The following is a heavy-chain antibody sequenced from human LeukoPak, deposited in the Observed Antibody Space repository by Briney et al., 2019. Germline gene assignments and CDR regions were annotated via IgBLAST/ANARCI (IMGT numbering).Heavy chain of an antibody. V-gene: IGHV1-2*02. CDR1: GYTFTGYY. Sequence: ASVKVSCKASGYTFTGYYMHWVRQAPGQGLEWMGWINPNSGGTNYAQEFQGRVTMTRDTSISTAYMELSRLRSDDTAVYYCARDGGGGGWPYYYYYMDVWGKGTTVTVSS. CDR2: INPNSGGT. D-gene: IGHD3-16*01. J-gene: IGHJ6*03. CDR3: ARDGGGGGWPYYYYYMDV.